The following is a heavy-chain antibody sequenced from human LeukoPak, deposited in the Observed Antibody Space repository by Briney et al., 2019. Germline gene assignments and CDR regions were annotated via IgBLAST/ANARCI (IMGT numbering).Heavy chain of an antibody. V-gene: IGHV3-74*01. CDR2: ISSDGTST. CDR3: TRDITLTRGGRSDY. D-gene: IGHD3-10*01. CDR1: GFTFSNYW. J-gene: IGHJ4*02. Sequence: GGSLRLSCTASGFTFSNYWMHWVRQAPGKGLVWVSCISSDGTSTNYADSVKGRFTISRDNAKNTLYLQMNSLRAEDTAVYYCTRDITLTRGGRSDYWGQGTLVTVSA.